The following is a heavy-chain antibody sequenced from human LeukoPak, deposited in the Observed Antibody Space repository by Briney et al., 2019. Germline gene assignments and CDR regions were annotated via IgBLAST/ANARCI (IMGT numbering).Heavy chain of an antibody. CDR2: IYYSRST. V-gene: IGHV4-59*01. CDR3: ARGDYASSGYYPYYYYYGMDV. Sequence: SETLSLTCTVSGGSISSYYWSWIRQPPGKGLEWIGYIYYSRSTNYNPSLKSRVTISVDTSKNQFSLKLSSVTAADTAVYYCARGDYASSGYYPYYYYYGMDVWGQGTTVTVSS. J-gene: IGHJ6*02. D-gene: IGHD3-22*01. CDR1: GGSISSYY.